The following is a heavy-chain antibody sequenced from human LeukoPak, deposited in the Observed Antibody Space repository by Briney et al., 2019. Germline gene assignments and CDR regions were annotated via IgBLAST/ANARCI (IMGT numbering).Heavy chain of an antibody. D-gene: IGHD3-22*01. CDR1: AGSISSDSYY. V-gene: IGHV4-39*07. J-gene: IGHJ4*02. Sequence: PSGTLSLTCTVSAGSISSDSYYWGWIRQPPGKGLEWIGTIYYSGNTYYNPSLKSRLTISVDASKNQFSLKLRSVTAADTALYYCASTSPKYYYESSGYSSLFDNWGQGTLVTVSS. CDR2: IYYSGNT. CDR3: ASTSPKYYYESSGYSSLFDN.